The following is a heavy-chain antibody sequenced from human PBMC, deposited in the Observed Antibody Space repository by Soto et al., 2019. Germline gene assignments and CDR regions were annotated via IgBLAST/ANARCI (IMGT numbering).Heavy chain of an antibody. J-gene: IGHJ4*02. CDR1: GDSISSNSAA. V-gene: IGHV6-1*01. Sequence: PSQTLLLTCAISGDSISSNSAAWNWIRQSPSRGLEWLGRTYYRSKWYNDNAVSVKSRITINADTSKNQFSLQLNSVSPEDTAVYYCAREGRSSFDYWGQGTPVTVSS. CDR2: TYYRSKWYN. CDR3: AREGRSSFDY. D-gene: IGHD6-6*01.